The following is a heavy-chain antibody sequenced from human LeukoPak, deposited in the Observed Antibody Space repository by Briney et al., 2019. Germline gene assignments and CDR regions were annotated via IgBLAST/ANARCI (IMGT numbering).Heavy chain of an antibody. J-gene: IGHJ4*02. Sequence: ASVKVSCKASGYTFTSYYMHWVRQAPGQGLEWMGIINPTGGSTSYAQKFQGRVTMTRDTSTSTVYMELSSLRSEDTAVYYCARDVQNYDSSGYYFDYWGQGTLVTVSS. D-gene: IGHD3-22*01. V-gene: IGHV1-46*01. CDR3: ARDVQNYDSSGYYFDY. CDR2: INPTGGST. CDR1: GYTFTSYY.